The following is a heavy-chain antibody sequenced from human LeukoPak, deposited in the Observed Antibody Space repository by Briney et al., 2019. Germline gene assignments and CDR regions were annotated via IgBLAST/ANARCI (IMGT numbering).Heavy chain of an antibody. V-gene: IGHV3-23*01. CDR3: AKKRDAFDI. D-gene: IGHD5-24*01. Sequence: GGSLRLSCVASGFTFSSYAIGWVRQAPGKRPEWVSSLTDSGGTTYYVDSVKGRFTISRDNSKNTLYLHMNSLRAEDTAMYYCAKKRDAFDIWGQGTVVAVSS. CDR1: GFTFSSYA. CDR2: LTDSGGTT. J-gene: IGHJ3*02.